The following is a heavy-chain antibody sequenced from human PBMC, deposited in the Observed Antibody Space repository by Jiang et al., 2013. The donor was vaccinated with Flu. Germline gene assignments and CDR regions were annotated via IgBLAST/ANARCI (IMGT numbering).Heavy chain of an antibody. CDR2: IDPSDSYT. J-gene: IGHJ4*02. CDR3: ARRGYYYDSSGYYSLPFDY. V-gene: IGHV5-10-1*01. Sequence: GAEVKKPGESLRISCKGSGYSFTSYWISWVRQMPGKGLEWMGRIDPSDSYTNYSPSFQGHVTISADKSISTAYLQWSSLKASDTAMYYCARRGYYYDSSGYYSLPFDYWGQGTLVTVSS. CDR1: GYSFTSYW. D-gene: IGHD3-22*01.